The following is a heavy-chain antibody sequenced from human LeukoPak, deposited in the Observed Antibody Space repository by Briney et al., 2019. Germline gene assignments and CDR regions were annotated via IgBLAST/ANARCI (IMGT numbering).Heavy chain of an antibody. V-gene: IGHV3-7*01. CDR2: IKQDGSEK. CDR1: GFTFSSYW. J-gene: IGHJ4*02. Sequence: PGGSLRLSCAASGFTFSSYWMSWVRQAPGKGLEWVANIKQDGSEKYYVDSVKGRFTISRNNAKNSLYLQMNSLRAEDTAVYYCARDPYHYDSSGYYLPGGMDSWGQGTLVTVSS. D-gene: IGHD3-22*01. CDR3: ARDPYHYDSSGYYLPGGMDS.